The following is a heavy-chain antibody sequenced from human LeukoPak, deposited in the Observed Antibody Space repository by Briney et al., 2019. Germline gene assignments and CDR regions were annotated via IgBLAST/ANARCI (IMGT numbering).Heavy chain of an antibody. CDR2: IWYDGSNK. Sequence: GGSLRLSCAASGFTFSSYGMHWVRQAPGKGLEWVAVIWYDGSNKYYADSVKGRFTISRDNSKNTLYLQMNSLRAEDTAVYYCARDGKGDYDFWSALYDYYYYYYMDVWGKGTTVTVSS. J-gene: IGHJ6*03. V-gene: IGHV3-33*01. CDR3: ARDGKGDYDFWSALYDYYYYYYMDV. CDR1: GFTFSSYG. D-gene: IGHD3-3*01.